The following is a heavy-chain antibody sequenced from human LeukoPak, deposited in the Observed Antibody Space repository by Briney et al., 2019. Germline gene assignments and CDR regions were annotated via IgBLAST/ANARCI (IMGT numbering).Heavy chain of an antibody. CDR1: GGTFSSYA. J-gene: IGHJ4*02. Sequence: ASVKVSCKASGGTFSSYAISWVRQAPGQGLEWMGGIIPIFGTANYAQKFQGRVTITADESTSTAYMELRSLRSDDTAVYYCATVPIYCSSSSCPTFDYWGQGTLVTVSS. D-gene: IGHD2-2*01. CDR2: IIPIFGTA. V-gene: IGHV1-69*13. CDR3: ATVPIYCSSSSCPTFDY.